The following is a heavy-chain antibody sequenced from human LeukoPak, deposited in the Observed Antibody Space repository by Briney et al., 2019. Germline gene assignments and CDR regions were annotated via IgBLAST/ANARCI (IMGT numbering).Heavy chain of an antibody. D-gene: IGHD6-13*01. Sequence: GRSXRLSCXXSGFTFSSYGMHWVRQAPGKGLEGGAVIWYDGSNKYYADSVKGRFTISRDNSKNTLYLQMNSLRAEDTAVYYCARDLRDSSSWYPGYWGQGTLVTVSS. J-gene: IGHJ4*02. CDR2: IWYDGSNK. CDR1: GFTFSSYG. CDR3: ARDLRDSSSWYPGY. V-gene: IGHV3-33*01.